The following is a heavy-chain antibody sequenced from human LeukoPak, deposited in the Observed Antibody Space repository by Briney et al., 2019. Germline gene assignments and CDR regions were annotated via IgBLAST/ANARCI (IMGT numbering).Heavy chain of an antibody. Sequence: PGGSLRLSCAASGSTFSSYGMHWVRQAPGKGLEWVAFIRYDGSNKYYADSVKGRFTISRDNSKNTLYLQMNSLRAEDTAVYYCAKDMEFQPIDYWGQGTLVTVSS. CDR2: IRYDGSNK. CDR1: GSTFSSYG. J-gene: IGHJ4*02. D-gene: IGHD3-10*01. CDR3: AKDMEFQPIDY. V-gene: IGHV3-30*02.